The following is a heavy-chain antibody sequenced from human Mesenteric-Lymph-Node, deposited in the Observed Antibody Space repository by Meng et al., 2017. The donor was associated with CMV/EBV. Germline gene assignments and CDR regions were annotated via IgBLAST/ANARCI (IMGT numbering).Heavy chain of an antibody. CDR2: ISSSGSTI. Sequence: GFTFSDYYMSWIRQAPGKGLEWVSYISSSGSTIYYADSVKGRFTISRDNAKNSLYLQMNSLRAEDTAVYYCAKDLTRYCSSTSCPIDYWGQGTLVTAPQ. D-gene: IGHD2-2*01. CDR3: AKDLTRYCSSTSCPIDY. J-gene: IGHJ4*02. V-gene: IGHV3-11*04. CDR1: GFTFSDYY.